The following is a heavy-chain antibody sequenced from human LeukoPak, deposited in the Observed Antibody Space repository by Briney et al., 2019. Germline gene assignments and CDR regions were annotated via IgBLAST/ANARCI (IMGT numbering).Heavy chain of an antibody. CDR3: AREVKDIVVVVAATPADYFDY. J-gene: IGHJ4*02. Sequence: SVKVSCKASGGTFSSYAISWVRQAPGKGLEWMGRLIPIFGTANYAQKFQGRVTITTDESTSTAYMELRSLRSEDTAVYYCAREVKDIVVVVAATPADYFDYWGQGTLVTVSS. CDR2: LIPIFGTA. CDR1: GGTFSSYA. V-gene: IGHV1-69*05. D-gene: IGHD2-15*01.